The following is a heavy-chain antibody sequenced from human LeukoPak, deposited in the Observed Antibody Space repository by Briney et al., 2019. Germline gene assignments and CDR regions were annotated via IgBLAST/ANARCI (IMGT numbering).Heavy chain of an antibody. Sequence: GGSLRLSCAASGFTFSSYWMSWVRQAPGKGLEWVANIKQDGSEKYYVDSVKGRFTISRDNAKNSLYLQMNSLRAEDTAVYYCARVRVRGVTCFDYWGQGTLVTVSS. J-gene: IGHJ4*02. V-gene: IGHV3-7*01. CDR1: GFTFSSYW. CDR3: ARVRVRGVTCFDY. D-gene: IGHD3-10*01. CDR2: IKQDGSEK.